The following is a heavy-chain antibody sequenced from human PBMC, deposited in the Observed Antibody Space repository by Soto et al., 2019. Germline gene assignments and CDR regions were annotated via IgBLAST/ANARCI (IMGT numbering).Heavy chain of an antibody. J-gene: IGHJ4*02. CDR1: GFNFSSYG. D-gene: IGHD3-10*01. CDR2: IIYDGSTK. Sequence: QVQLVESGGGVVQPGRSLRLSCAASGFNFSSYGMHWVRQAPVKGLEWVAVIIYDGSTKYYADSVKGRFTISRDNSKSMLYLQRNSLRAEHTAVYYCAKDRMGAGVRGYFDYWGQGTLVTVSS. CDR3: AKDRMGAGVRGYFDY. V-gene: IGHV3-30*18.